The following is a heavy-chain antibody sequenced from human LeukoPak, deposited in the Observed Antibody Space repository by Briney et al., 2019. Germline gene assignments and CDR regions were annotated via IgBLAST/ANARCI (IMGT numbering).Heavy chain of an antibody. CDR2: INHSGST. CDR1: GGSISSSNW. V-gene: IGHV4-4*02. J-gene: IGHJ4*02. D-gene: IGHD3-3*01. Sequence: PSETLSLTCAVSGGSISSSNWWSWIRPPPGKGLEWIGEINHSGSTNYNPSLKSRVTISLDTSKSQFSLKVRYATAADTAVYYCARGLNDSWTGENYWGQGTLVTVSS. CDR3: ARGLNDSWTGENY.